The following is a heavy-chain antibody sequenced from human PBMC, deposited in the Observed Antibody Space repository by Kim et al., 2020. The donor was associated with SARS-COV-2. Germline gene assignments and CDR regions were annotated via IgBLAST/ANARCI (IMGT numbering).Heavy chain of an antibody. CDR1: GGSISSYY. Sequence: SETLSLTCTASGGSISSYYWSWIRQPPGKGLEWIGYIYYSGGTNYNPSLKSRVTISVDTSKNQFSLKLSSVTAADTAVYYCARAGESGWFRVISGMDVWGQGTTVTVSS. CDR3: ARAGESGWFRVISGMDV. CDR2: IYYSGGT. J-gene: IGHJ6*02. D-gene: IGHD3-10*01. V-gene: IGHV4-59*13.